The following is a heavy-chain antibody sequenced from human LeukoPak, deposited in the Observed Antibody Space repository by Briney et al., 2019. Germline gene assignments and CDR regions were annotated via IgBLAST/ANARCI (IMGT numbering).Heavy chain of an antibody. V-gene: IGHV3-7*01. D-gene: IGHD2/OR15-2a*01. CDR2: IKYDGSEK. J-gene: IGHJ5*02. Sequence: GGSLRLSCAASGFTFSTYWMAWVRQAPGKGLEWVANIKYDGSEKYYVDSVKGRFTISRDNAKNSLYLQMNSLRDEDTAVYYCARDLVIEPTGDWFDPWGQGTLAIVSS. CDR1: GFTFSTYW. CDR3: ARDLVIEPTGDWFDP.